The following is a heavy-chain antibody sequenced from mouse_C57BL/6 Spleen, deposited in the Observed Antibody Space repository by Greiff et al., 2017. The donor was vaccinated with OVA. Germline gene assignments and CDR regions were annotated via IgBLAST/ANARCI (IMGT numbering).Heavy chain of an antibody. V-gene: IGHV1-69*01. CDR2: IDPSDSYT. J-gene: IGHJ3*01. D-gene: IGHD3-2*02. CDR1: GYTFTSYW. CDR3: ARGDSSGYLFAY. Sequence: QQSCKASGYTFTSYWMHWVKQRPGQGLEWIGEIDPSDSYTNYNQKFKGKSTLTVDKSSSTAYMQLSSLTSEDSAVYYCARGDSSGYLFAYWGQGTLVTVSA.